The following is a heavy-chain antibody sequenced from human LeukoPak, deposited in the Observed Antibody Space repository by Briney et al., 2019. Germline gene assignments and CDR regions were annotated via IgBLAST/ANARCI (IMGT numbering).Heavy chain of an antibody. Sequence: GGSLRLSCAASGFTFSNYWMGWVRHAPGKGLVWVSRINSDGSSINYADSVKGRFTISRDNAKNTLYLQMNSLRVEDTAVYYCASPFGVLIPWGQGTLVTVSS. D-gene: IGHD3-3*01. J-gene: IGHJ5*02. CDR3: ASPFGVLIP. V-gene: IGHV3-74*01. CDR2: INSDGSSI. CDR1: GFTFSNYW.